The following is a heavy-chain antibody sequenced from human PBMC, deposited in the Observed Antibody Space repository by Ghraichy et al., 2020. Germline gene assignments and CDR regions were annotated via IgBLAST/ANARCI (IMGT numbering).Heavy chain of an antibody. V-gene: IGHV3-23*01. Sequence: GESLNISCAASGFIFSSYAMSWVRQVPGKGLEWVSGINGNGDTTHYADSVKGRFTLSRDNSQNTLYLQMMGLRAEDTAVYYCAKPRIPASGDDAFDMWGQGTKVTVSS. J-gene: IGHJ3*02. CDR3: AKPRIPASGDDAFDM. D-gene: IGHD6-13*01. CDR1: GFIFSSYA. CDR2: INGNGDTT.